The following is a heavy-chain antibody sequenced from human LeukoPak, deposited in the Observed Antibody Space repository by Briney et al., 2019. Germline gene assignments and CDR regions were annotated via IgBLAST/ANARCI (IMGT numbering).Heavy chain of an antibody. CDR2: IGGSGVGT. D-gene: IGHD4/OR15-4a*01. Sequence: GGSLRLSCAASGFTFRRTAMSWVRQAPGKGRQWVATIGGSGVGTYYAASVKGRFNISRDNSKNTLYLQMNSLRTEDTAIYYCAKDANYLRSGSFFIPFDYWGQGTLVTVHS. CDR3: AKDANYLRSGSFFIPFDY. V-gene: IGHV3-23*01. CDR1: GFTFRRTA. J-gene: IGHJ4*02.